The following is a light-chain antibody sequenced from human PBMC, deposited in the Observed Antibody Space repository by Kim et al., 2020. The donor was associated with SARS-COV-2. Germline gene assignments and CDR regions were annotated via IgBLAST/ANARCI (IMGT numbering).Light chain of an antibody. Sequence: STGERATLSCRASQSVSTDLAWYQQKSGRAPRLLIYGASTRATGIPARFSGSGSGTEFTLTISGLQSEDLAVYYCQQYKNWPPITFGQGTRLEIK. CDR1: QSVSTD. CDR2: GAS. CDR3: QQYKNWPPIT. J-gene: IGKJ5*01. V-gene: IGKV3D-15*01.